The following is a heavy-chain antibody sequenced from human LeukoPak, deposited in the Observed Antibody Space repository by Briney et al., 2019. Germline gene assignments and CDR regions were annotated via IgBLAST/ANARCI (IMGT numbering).Heavy chain of an antibody. CDR2: IYHSGST. Sequence: SETLSLTCAVSGGSISSSNWWSWVRQPPGKGLEWIGEIYHSGSTNYNPSRKSRVTISVDKSKNQFSLKLSSVTAADTAVYYCARGVAAAGTGFDYWGQGALVTVSS. D-gene: IGHD6-13*01. CDR3: ARGVAAAGTGFDY. J-gene: IGHJ4*02. CDR1: GGSISSSNW. V-gene: IGHV4-4*02.